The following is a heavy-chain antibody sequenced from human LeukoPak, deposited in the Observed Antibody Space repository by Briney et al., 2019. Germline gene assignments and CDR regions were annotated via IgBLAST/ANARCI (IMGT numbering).Heavy chain of an antibody. J-gene: IGHJ6*03. Sequence: GGSLRLSCAASGFTVSSNYMSWVRQAPGKGLEWVSVIYSGGRTYYADSVKGRFTISRDNAKNSLYLQMNSLRAEDTAVYYCARGKYYYYYYYMDVWGKGTTVTVSS. CDR3: ARGKYYYYYYYMDV. CDR2: IYSGGRT. CDR1: GFTVSSNY. V-gene: IGHV3-66*01.